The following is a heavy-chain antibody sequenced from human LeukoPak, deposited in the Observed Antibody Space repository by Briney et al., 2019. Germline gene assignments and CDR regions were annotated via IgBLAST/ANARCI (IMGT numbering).Heavy chain of an antibody. V-gene: IGHV1-69*02. Sequence: SVKVSCKASGGTFTTYIINWVRQAPGQGLEWMGRIIPLLGIANYAQKFQGRVTISADKSTSTAYMELSTLRSEDTAVYYCARALDYDFWSGYYRTDAFDIWGQGTMVTVSS. CDR2: IIPLLGIA. D-gene: IGHD3-3*01. CDR3: ARALDYDFWSGYYRTDAFDI. CDR1: GGTFTTYI. J-gene: IGHJ3*02.